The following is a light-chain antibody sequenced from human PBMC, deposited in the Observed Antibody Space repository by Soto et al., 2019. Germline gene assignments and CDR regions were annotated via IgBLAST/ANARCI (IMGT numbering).Light chain of an antibody. V-gene: IGLV2-14*01. Sequence: QSALTQPASVSGSPGQSITISCTGTSSDIGGFDYVSWYQQHPGKAPRLIIYEVTYRPSGVSSRFSASRSGSTASLTISGLQADDEADYFCSSFTSSSTLGLYVFGTGTKLTVL. CDR2: EVT. CDR3: SSFTSSSTLGLYV. J-gene: IGLJ1*01. CDR1: SSDIGGFDY.